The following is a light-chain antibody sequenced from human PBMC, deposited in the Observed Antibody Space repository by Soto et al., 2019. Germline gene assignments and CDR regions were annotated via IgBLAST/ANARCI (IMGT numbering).Light chain of an antibody. CDR2: AAS. Sequence: DIQMTQSPSSLSASVGDRVTITCRASQSISSYLNWYQQKPGKAPKLLIYAASSLQSGVPSRFSGSGSWTYFTLTIISLQPDDFATNYCQQSYCTPMHTFGQGTKLEIK. CDR1: QSISSY. CDR3: QQSYCTPMHT. V-gene: IGKV1-39*01. J-gene: IGKJ2*01.